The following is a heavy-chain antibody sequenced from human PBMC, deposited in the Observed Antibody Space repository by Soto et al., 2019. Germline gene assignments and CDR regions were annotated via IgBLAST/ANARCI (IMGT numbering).Heavy chain of an antibody. J-gene: IGHJ4*02. D-gene: IGHD6-19*01. CDR3: ERARGKEVAGPGY. CDR2: ISSSSSYI. Sequence: GGSLRLSCAASGFTFSSYSMNWVRQAPGKGLEWVSSISSSSSYIYYADSVKGRFTISRDNAKNSLYLQMNSLRAEDTAVYYCERARGKEVAGPGYWGQGTLVTVSS. CDR1: GFTFSSYS. V-gene: IGHV3-21*01.